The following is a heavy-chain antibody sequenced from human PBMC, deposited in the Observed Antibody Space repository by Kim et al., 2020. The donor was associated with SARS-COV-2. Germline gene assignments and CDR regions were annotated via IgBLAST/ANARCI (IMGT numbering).Heavy chain of an antibody. CDR3: ARQRSSSRDHYGFDL. CDR2: IYYSGSS. D-gene: IGHD6-13*01. J-gene: IGHJ3*01. Sequence: SETLSLTCTVSGGSIRSYYWSWIRQPPGKGLEWIGYIYYSGSSNYNPSLKSRVTISIDTSKNQFSLKLSSVTAADTAVYYCARQRSSSRDHYGFDLWGRG. CDR1: GGSIRSYY. V-gene: IGHV4-59*08.